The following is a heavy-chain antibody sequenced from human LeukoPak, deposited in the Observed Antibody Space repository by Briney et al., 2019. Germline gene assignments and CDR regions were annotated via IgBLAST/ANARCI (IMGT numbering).Heavy chain of an antibody. CDR1: GYTFTSYD. V-gene: IGHV1-8*01. D-gene: IGHD6-19*01. CDR3: ARENGGQWPVQQYYYYGMDV. Sequence: ASVKVSCKASGYTFTSYDINWVRQATGQGLEWMGWMNPNSGNTGYAQKFQGRVTMTRNTSISTAYMELSSLRSEDTAVYYCARENGGQWPVQQYYYYGMDVWGQGTTVTVSS. J-gene: IGHJ6*02. CDR2: MNPNSGNT.